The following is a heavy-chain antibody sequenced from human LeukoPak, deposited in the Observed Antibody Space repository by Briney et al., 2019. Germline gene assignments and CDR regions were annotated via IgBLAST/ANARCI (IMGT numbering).Heavy chain of an antibody. CDR3: ARGKEPVAGSLSHFDY. Sequence: GGSLRLSCAASGFTFSSYSMDWVRQAPGKGLEWVSSISSRSSYIDYADSLKGRFTISRDNAKNSLYLQMNSLRAEDTAVYYCARGKEPVAGSLSHFDYWGQGTLVTVSS. D-gene: IGHD6-19*01. CDR1: GFTFSSYS. J-gene: IGHJ4*02. V-gene: IGHV3-21*01. CDR2: ISSRSSYI.